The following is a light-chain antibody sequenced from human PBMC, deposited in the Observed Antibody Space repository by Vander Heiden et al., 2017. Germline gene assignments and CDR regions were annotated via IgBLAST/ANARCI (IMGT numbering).Light chain of an antibody. V-gene: IGKV2D-29*01. Sequence: DVVVTQTPLSLSVTPGQPASISCKSTQSLLHSDGKTYLYWYLQKPGQPPQLLIYELSNRFPGVPDRFSGGGSGTEFTLKISRVEAEDAGVFYCKQNKHFPHTVGEGTKVEIK. CDR3: KQNKHFPHT. J-gene: IGKJ4*01. CDR2: ELS. CDR1: QSLLHSDGKTY.